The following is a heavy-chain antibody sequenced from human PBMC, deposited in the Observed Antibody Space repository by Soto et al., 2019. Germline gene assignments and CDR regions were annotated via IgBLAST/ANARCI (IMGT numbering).Heavy chain of an antibody. CDR1: GFSLTTSGVG. CDR2: IYWDDDK. J-gene: IGHJ4*02. CDR3: AHRVLRTVFGLVTTTAIYFDF. V-gene: IGHV2-5*02. D-gene: IGHD3-3*01. Sequence: QITLNESGPTQVKPRQTLTLTCTFSGFSLTTSGVGVGWIRQSPGKAPEWLALIYWDDDKRYSPSLKSRLTITQDTSKNQVVLTMAYLDPADTATYYCAHRVLRTVFGLVTTTAIYFDFWGQGTPVAVSS.